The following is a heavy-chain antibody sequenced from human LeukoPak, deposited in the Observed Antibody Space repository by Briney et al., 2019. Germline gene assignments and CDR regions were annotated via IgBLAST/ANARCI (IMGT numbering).Heavy chain of an antibody. Sequence: GGSLRLSCAASGFTFSSYAMSWVRRAPGKGLEWVSAISGSGGSTYYADSVKGRFTISRDNSKNTLYLQMNSLRAEDTAVYYCAKDGVYSSSWYDFDYWGQGTLVTVSS. J-gene: IGHJ4*02. CDR3: AKDGVYSSSWYDFDY. D-gene: IGHD6-13*01. V-gene: IGHV3-23*01. CDR2: ISGSGGST. CDR1: GFTFSSYA.